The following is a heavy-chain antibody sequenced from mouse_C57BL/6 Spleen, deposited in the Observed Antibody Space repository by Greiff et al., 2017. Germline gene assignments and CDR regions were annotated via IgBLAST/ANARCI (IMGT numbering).Heavy chain of an antibody. CDR3: ARGPRGWYFDV. J-gene: IGHJ1*03. CDR2: LDPEDGET. Sequence: VQLQQSGAELVKPGASVKLSCTASGFNIKDYYMHWVKQRTEQGLAWIGRLDPEDGETKYAPKFPGKATITADTSSNTAYLQLSSLTAEDTAVYYCARGPRGWYFDVWGTGTTVTVSS. CDR1: GFNIKDYY. V-gene: IGHV14-2*01.